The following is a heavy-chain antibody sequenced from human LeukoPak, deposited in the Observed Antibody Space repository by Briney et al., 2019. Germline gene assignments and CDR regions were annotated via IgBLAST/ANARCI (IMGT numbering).Heavy chain of an antibody. Sequence: PSETLSLTCAVHGGSFSGYYWAWIRQPPGKGPEWIGEINPGGGSNYHPSLKRRVTISVDTSKSQFSLELRSVTAADTAVFYCARAKSTVSTYFDSWGQGSLVTVSS. J-gene: IGHJ4*02. CDR3: ARAKSTVSTYFDS. V-gene: IGHV4-34*01. CDR1: GGSFSGYY. CDR2: INPGGGS. D-gene: IGHD4-17*01.